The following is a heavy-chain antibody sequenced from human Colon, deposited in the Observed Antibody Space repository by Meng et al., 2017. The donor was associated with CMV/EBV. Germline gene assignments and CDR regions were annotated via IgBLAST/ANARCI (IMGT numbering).Heavy chain of an antibody. J-gene: IGHJ4*01. CDR3: ASQAATHTYFDF. D-gene: IGHD6-13*01. Sequence: QVQLVQSGAEVRKPGASVRVSCKASGYTFSKSYIYWGRQAPGQGPEWMEIINPTGDSTTLAQKFQGRVTVTRDTSTNTVYMELSSLRSDDTAVYYCASQAATHTYFDFWGHGTLVTVSS. V-gene: IGHV1-46*01. CDR1: GYTFSKSY. CDR2: INPTGDST.